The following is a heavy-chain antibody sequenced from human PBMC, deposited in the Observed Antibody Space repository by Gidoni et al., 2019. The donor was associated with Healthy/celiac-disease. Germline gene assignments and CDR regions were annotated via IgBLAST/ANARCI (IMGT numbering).Heavy chain of an antibody. J-gene: IGHJ5*02. CDR2: ISGSGGST. CDR1: GFTFSSYA. CDR3: AKSPLQEVLRYFDWFDP. Sequence: EVQLLESGGGLVQPGGSLRLSCAASGFTFSSYAMSWVRQAPGKGLEWVSAISGSGGSTYYADSVKGRFTISRDNSKNTLYLQMNSLRAEDTAVYYCAKSPLQEVLRYFDWFDPWGQGTLVTVSS. V-gene: IGHV3-23*01. D-gene: IGHD3-9*01.